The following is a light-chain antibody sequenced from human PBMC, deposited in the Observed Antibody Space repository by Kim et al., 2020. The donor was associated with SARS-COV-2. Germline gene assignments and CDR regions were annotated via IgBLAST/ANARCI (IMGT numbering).Light chain of an antibody. CDR2: DVS. CDR1: SSDVVGYNY. V-gene: IGLV2-14*03. J-gene: IGLJ3*02. CDR3: SSYTSSSTRV. Sequence: GQSIPSACTGTSSDVVGYNYVSWYQQHPGKAPKLMIYDVSNRPSGVSNRFSGSKSGNTASLTISGLQAEDEADYYCSSYTSSSTRVFGGGTQLTVL.